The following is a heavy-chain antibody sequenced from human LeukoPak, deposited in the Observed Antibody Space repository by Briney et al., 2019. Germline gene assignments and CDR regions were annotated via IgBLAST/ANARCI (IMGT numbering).Heavy chain of an antibody. CDR2: INNDGSST. Sequence: PGGSLRLSCAGSGFTFSNYEMNWVRQAPGKGLVWVSRINNDGSSTNYADSVKGRFTISRDNAKNTLYLQMNSLRAEDTAVYYCARDRYFGMDVWGQGTTVTVSS. J-gene: IGHJ6*02. CDR3: ARDRYFGMDV. CDR1: GFTFSNYE. V-gene: IGHV3-74*01.